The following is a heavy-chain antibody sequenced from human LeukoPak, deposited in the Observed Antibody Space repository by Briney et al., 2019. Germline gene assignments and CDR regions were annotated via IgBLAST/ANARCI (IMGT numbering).Heavy chain of an antibody. J-gene: IGHJ2*01. CDR1: GGSISSYY. CDR3: ARGRGRQWLVRWPWLDL. Sequence: MTSETLSLTCTVSGGSISSYYWSWIRQPPGKGLEWIGYIYYSGSTNYNPSLKSRVTMSVDTSKNQFSLKLSSVTAADTAVYYCARGRGRQWLVRWPWLDLWGRGTLVTVSS. D-gene: IGHD6-19*01. V-gene: IGHV4-59*01. CDR2: IYYSGST.